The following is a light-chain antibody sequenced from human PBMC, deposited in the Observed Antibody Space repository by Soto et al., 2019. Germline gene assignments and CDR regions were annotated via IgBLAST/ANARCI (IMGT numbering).Light chain of an antibody. CDR2: DAS. CDR1: QSVSSY. Sequence: PGERATLSCRASQSVSSYLAWYQQKPGQRPRLLVYDASKRAPGIPARFSGSGSGTDFTLTISSLEPEDFAVYYCQQRSNWPLFTFGPGTKVDI. J-gene: IGKJ3*01. CDR3: QQRSNWPLFT. V-gene: IGKV3-11*01.